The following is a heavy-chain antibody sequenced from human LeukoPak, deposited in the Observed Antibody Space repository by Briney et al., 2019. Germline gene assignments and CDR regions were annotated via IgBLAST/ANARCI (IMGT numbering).Heavy chain of an antibody. D-gene: IGHD5-18*01. CDR2: ISAYNGNT. J-gene: IGHJ6*02. CDR3: ARGGEYSYGQPYCYYGMDV. CDR1: GYTFTSYG. V-gene: IGHV1-18*01. Sequence: ASVKVSCKASGYTFTSYGISWVRQAPGQGLEWMGWISAYNGNTNYAQKLQGRVTMTTDTSTSTAYMELRSLRSDDTAVYYCARGGEYSYGQPYCYYGMDVWGQGTTVTVSS.